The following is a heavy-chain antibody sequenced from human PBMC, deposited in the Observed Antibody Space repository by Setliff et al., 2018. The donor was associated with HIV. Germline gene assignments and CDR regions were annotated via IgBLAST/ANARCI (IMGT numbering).Heavy chain of an antibody. J-gene: IGHJ4*02. CDR3: VRDPIEGYPDYFDY. CDR2: IDNTDKT. CDR1: GFSFSTNA. D-gene: IGHD1-26*01. Sequence: GGSLRLSCEASGFSFSTNAMGWVRQAPGKGLEWVSGIDNTDKTLYADSVKGRLTISRDNSKNTLFLQMNSLRPEDTATYYCVRDPIEGYPDYFDYWGQGTLVTVSS. V-gene: IGHV3-23*01.